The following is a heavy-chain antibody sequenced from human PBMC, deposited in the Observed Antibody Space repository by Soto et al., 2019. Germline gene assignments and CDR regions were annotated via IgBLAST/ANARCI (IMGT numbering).Heavy chain of an antibody. D-gene: IGHD4-4*01. CDR1: GGTFSSYT. J-gene: IGHJ6*03. CDR3: GGRGMPTKTTESGSAMDV. CDR2: IIPILGIA. Sequence: ASVKVSCKASGGTFSSYTISWVRQAPGQGLEWMGRIIPILGIANYAQKFQGRVTITADKSTSTAYMELSSLRSEDTAVYYCGGRGMPTKTTESGSAMDVWGKGTTVTVP. V-gene: IGHV1-69*02.